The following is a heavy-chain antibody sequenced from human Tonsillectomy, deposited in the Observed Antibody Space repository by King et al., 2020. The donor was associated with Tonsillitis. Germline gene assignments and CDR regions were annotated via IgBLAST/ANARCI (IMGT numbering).Heavy chain of an antibody. CDR3: AREYQGQFYVDLDY. CDR2: INSEGSST. Sequence: EVQLVESGGGLVQPGGSLRLSCAASGFTFSRYWMHWVRQAPGKGLVWVSRINSEGSSTSYADSVKGRFTISRDNAKNTLYLQMHSLRAEDTAVYYCAREYQGQFYVDLDYWGQGTLVTVSS. J-gene: IGHJ4*02. CDR1: GFTFSRYW. D-gene: IGHD4-17*01. V-gene: IGHV3-74*01.